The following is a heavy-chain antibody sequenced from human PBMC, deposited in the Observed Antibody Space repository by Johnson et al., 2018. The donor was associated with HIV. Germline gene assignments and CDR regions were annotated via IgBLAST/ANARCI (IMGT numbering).Heavy chain of an antibody. V-gene: IGHV3-30*04. CDR3: ARGIIAAADDI. J-gene: IGHJ3*02. Sequence: VQLVESGGGVARPGGSLRLSCAASGFTFSSYAMHWVRQAPGKGLEWVAVISYDGSNNDYADSVKGRFTISRDIAENSLYLQMNSLRAEDTAVYYCARGIIAAADDIWGQGTMVTVSS. CDR2: ISYDGSNN. CDR1: GFTFSSYA. D-gene: IGHD6-13*01.